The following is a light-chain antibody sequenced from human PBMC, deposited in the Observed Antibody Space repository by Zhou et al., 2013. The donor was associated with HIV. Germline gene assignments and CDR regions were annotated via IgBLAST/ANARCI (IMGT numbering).Light chain of an antibody. J-gene: IGKJ1*01. Sequence: DIQMTQSPSSLSASVGDRVTISCRASQSITFYLNWYQQRPGTAPKLLIYAASSLQSGVPSRFSASGSGTDFTLTINGLQPDDFATYYCQQSHTSPPTFGQGTTVDI. CDR2: AAS. V-gene: IGKV1-39*01. CDR3: QQSHTSPPT. CDR1: QSITFY.